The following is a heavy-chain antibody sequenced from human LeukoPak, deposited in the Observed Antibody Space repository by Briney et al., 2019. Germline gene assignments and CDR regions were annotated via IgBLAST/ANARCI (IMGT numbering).Heavy chain of an antibody. CDR2: IYPGDSDT. CDR1: GYSFTSYW. J-gene: IGHJ4*02. V-gene: IGHV5-51*01. CDR3: ARAYYDILTGYYSIQYYFDY. Sequence: GESLQISCQGSGYSFTSYWIGWVRQMPGKGLEWMGIIYPGDSDTRYSPSFQGQVTISADKSISTAYLQWSSLKASDTAMYYCARAYYDILTGYYSIQYYFDYWGQGTLVTVSS. D-gene: IGHD3-9*01.